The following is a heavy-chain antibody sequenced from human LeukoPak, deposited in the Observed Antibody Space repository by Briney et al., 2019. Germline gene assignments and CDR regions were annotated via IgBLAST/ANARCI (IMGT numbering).Heavy chain of an antibody. CDR2: IYYSGSA. V-gene: IGHV4-59*08. CDR3: ARRSVNELAFDI. J-gene: IGHJ3*02. D-gene: IGHD2-15*01. CDR1: GGSISSYY. Sequence: SETLSLTCTVSGGSISSYYWSWIRQPPGKGLEWIGYIYYSGSANYNPSLKSRVTISVDTSKNQFSLKLSSVTAADTAVYYCARRSVNELAFDIWGQGTMVAVSS.